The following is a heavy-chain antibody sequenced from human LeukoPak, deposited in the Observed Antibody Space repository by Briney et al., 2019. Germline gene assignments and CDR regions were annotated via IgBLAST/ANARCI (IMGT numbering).Heavy chain of an antibody. CDR3: AKSGTKYTSSNFDS. V-gene: IGHV3-30*18. J-gene: IGHJ4*02. D-gene: IGHD6-6*01. Sequence: GGSLRLSCAASGFTFSSYGMHWVRQAPGKGLEWVAVISYEGTNKYYIESVKGRFTISRDNSKNTMFLQMSSLRAEDTAVYYRAKSGTKYTSSNFDSWGQGTLVTVSS. CDR2: ISYEGTNK. CDR1: GFTFSSYG.